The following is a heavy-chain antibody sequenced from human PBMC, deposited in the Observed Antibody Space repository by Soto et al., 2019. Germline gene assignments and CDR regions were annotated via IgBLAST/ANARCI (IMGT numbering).Heavy chain of an antibody. CDR3: ASSRGGPVPLDY. CDR1: GGSISSGGYS. D-gene: IGHD3-16*01. V-gene: IGHV4-30-2*01. J-gene: IGHJ4*02. CDR2: IYHSGST. Sequence: QLQLQESGSGLVKPSQTLSLTCAVSGGSISSGGYSWSWIRQPPGKGLEWIGYIYHSGSTYYNPSLKRRVXXXVXXSKNQFSLKLSSVTAADTAVYYCASSRGGPVPLDYWGQGTLVTVSS.